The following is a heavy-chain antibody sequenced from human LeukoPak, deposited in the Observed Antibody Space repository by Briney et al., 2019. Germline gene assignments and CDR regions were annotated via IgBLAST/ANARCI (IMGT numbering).Heavy chain of an antibody. CDR1: GGTFSSYA. CDR3: ARGRGYCGRDCPPGRAFDI. V-gene: IGHV1-69*01. CDR2: IIPIFGTA. D-gene: IGHD2-21*02. Sequence: ASVKVSCKASGGTFSSYAISWVRQAPGQGLEWMGGIIPIFGTANYAQKFQGRVTITADESTSTAYMELSSLRSEDTAVYYCARGRGYCGRDCPPGRAFDIWGQGTVVTVSS. J-gene: IGHJ3*02.